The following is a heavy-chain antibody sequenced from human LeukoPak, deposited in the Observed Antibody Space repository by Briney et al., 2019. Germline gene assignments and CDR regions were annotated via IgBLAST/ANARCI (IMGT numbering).Heavy chain of an antibody. Sequence: ASVKVSCKASGYTFTSYYMHWVRQAPGRGLEWMGIINPSGGSTSYAQKFQGRVTMTRDTSTSTVYMELSSLRSEDTAVYYCARVGSYDILTGYSHFDYWGQGTLVTVSS. CDR1: GYTFTSYY. D-gene: IGHD3-9*01. V-gene: IGHV1-46*01. J-gene: IGHJ4*02. CDR3: ARVGSYDILTGYSHFDY. CDR2: INPSGGST.